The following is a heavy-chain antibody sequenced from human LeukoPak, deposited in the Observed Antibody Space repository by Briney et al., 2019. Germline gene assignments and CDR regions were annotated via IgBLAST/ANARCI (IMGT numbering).Heavy chain of an antibody. D-gene: IGHD2-15*01. V-gene: IGHV3-48*03. J-gene: IGHJ3*02. CDR1: GFTLSSYE. Sequence: PGGSLRLSCAASGFTLSSYEMNCVCQAPGQGLEWVSYISSSGSTIYYADSWKGRFTISRENAKNSLYLQMNSRRAEDTAVYYCARQDYERGGRSFDIWGQGTMVTVSS. CDR2: ISSSGSTI. CDR3: ARQDYERGGRSFDI.